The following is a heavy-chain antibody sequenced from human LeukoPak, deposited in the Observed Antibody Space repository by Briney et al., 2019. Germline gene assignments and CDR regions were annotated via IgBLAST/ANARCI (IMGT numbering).Heavy chain of an antibody. D-gene: IGHD3-10*01. J-gene: IGHJ4*02. CDR1: GFTFSSYS. Sequence: SGGSLRLSCAASGFTFSSYSMNWVRQAPGKGLEWVSSISSSSSYIYYADSVKGRFTISRDNAKNSLYLQMNSLRAEDTAVYYCASPVLESRTYYGSGSGDYWGRGTLVTVSS. V-gene: IGHV3-21*01. CDR2: ISSSSSYI. CDR3: ASPVLESRTYYGSGSGDY.